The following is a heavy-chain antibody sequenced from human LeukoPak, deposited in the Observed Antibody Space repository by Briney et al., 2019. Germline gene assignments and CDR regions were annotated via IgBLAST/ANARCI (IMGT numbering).Heavy chain of an antibody. CDR2: VCYSGST. CDR3: ARDTSGYYSFDY. Sequence: SETLSLTCTVSGGSISSTSSYWGWIRQPPGKGLEWIGSVCYSGSTYYNPSLKSRVTISVDTSKNQFSLNLSSMTAADTAVYYCARDTSGYYSFDYWGQGTLVTVSS. V-gene: IGHV4-39*01. CDR1: GGSISSTSSY. D-gene: IGHD3-22*01. J-gene: IGHJ4*02.